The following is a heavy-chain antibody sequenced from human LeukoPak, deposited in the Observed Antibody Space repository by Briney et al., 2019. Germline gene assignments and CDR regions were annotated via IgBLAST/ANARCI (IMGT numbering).Heavy chain of an antibody. D-gene: IGHD1-26*01. CDR1: GFTFSTAW. Sequence: PAGSLRLSCAASGFTFSTAWMSWVRKAPGKGLERVCRIKSKTDGGTTDYAAPVKGRFTISRDDSKNTLYLQMNSLKTEDTAVYYCTTDSQWELKEFYFDYWGQGTLVTVSS. CDR3: TTDSQWELKEFYFDY. J-gene: IGHJ4*02. CDR2: IKSKTDGGTT. V-gene: IGHV3-15*01.